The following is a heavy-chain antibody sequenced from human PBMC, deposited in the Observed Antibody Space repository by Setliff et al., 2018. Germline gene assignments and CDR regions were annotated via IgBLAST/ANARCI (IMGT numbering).Heavy chain of an antibody. Sequence: SETLSLTCTVSGGSFTTYYWSWIRQSPGKGLEWIGYIYYSGSTNYNPSLKSRVSISVDTSKNQFSLRLTSVTAADTAVYYCAREYYYGSVTYRHFDYWGQGILVTVSS. D-gene: IGHD3-10*01. J-gene: IGHJ4*02. CDR1: GGSFTTYY. CDR3: AREYYYGSVTYRHFDY. V-gene: IGHV4-59*01. CDR2: IYYSGST.